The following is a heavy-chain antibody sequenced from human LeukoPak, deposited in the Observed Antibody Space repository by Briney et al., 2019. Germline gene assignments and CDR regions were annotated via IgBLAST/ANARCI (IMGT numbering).Heavy chain of an antibody. Sequence: PGGSLTLPCAASGFTFSSFSMDWVRQAPGKGLEWVSYISSTGSTIYYADSVQGRFTSSRDNAKNSLYLQMNSLTAEDTAVYFCARDWSAVAAPDYFDYWGQGTWSPSPQ. CDR2: ISSTGSTI. CDR1: GFTFSSFS. CDR3: ARDWSAVAAPDYFDY. J-gene: IGHJ4*02. D-gene: IGHD6-19*01. V-gene: IGHV3-48*04.